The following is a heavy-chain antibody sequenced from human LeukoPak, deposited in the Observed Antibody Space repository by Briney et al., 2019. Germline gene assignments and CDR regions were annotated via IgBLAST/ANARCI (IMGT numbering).Heavy chain of an antibody. Sequence: PGGSLRLSCAASGFTFSSYAMSWVRQAPGKGLEWVSAISGSGGSTYYADSVKGRFTISRDNSKNTLYLQMNSLRAEDTAVYYCAKDHYDSSGYYYPKNAFDIWGQGTMVTVSS. CDR2: ISGSGGST. CDR1: GFTFSSYA. J-gene: IGHJ3*02. D-gene: IGHD3-22*01. CDR3: AKDHYDSSGYYYPKNAFDI. V-gene: IGHV3-23*01.